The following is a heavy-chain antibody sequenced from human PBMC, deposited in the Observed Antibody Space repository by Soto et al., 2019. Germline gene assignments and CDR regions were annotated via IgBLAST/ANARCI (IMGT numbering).Heavy chain of an antibody. J-gene: IGHJ4*02. CDR2: INHSGST. Sequence: SSETLSLTCAVYGGSFSGYYWSWIRQPPGKGLEWIGEINHSGSTNYNPSLKSRVTISVDTSKNQFSLKLSSVTAADTAVYYCARLTSSTSRGRFDYWGQGTLVTVSS. CDR3: ARLTSSTSRGRFDY. V-gene: IGHV4-34*01. CDR1: GGSFSGYY. D-gene: IGHD2-2*01.